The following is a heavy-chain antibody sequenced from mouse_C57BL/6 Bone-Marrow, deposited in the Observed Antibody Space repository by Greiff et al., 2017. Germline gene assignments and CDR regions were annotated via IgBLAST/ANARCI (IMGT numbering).Heavy chain of an antibody. J-gene: IGHJ4*01. CDR2: ISSGSSTI. V-gene: IGHV5-17*01. D-gene: IGHD2-1*01. CDR1: GFTFSDYG. Sequence: EVQLVESGGGLVKPGGSLKLSCAASGFTFSDYGMHWVRQAPEKGLEWVAYISSGSSTIYYADTVKGRFTISSDNAKNTLFLQMTSLRSEDTAMYYCAREGRGKRGYYYAMDYWGQGTSVTVSS. CDR3: AREGRGKRGYYYAMDY.